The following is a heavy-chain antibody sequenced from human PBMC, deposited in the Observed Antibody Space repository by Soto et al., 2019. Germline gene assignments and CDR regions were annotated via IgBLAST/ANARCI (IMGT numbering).Heavy chain of an antibody. J-gene: IGHJ4*02. CDR3: AAVQTPRYRSGASCSSCFDY. CDR2: ISYDGSNK. V-gene: IGHV3-30*03. CDR1: GFTFGSYG. Sequence: GGSLGLSCAASGFTFGSYGMHWVRPAPGKGLEWVAVISYDGSNKYYADSVKGRFTISRDNYKNTVYLQMNSLRAEDTAVYYCAAVQTPRYRSGASCSSCFDYWALGTLVRVTS. D-gene: IGHD2-15*01.